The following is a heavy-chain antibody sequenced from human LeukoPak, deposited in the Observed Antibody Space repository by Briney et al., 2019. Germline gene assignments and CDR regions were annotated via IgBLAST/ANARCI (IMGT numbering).Heavy chain of an antibody. J-gene: IGHJ4*02. CDR2: IERDGVGT. Sequence: GGALRHSRVASLFTLTDSAMHWLRQRPGRGVEWVSLIERDGVGTFYVASVQGGFTISRENSRTSLYLKMNSLRSEDSALYYGARGGQWLTRDWGQGTLVTVSS. D-gene: IGHD6-19*01. CDR1: LFTLTDSA. CDR3: ARGGQWLTRD. V-gene: IGHV3-43*02.